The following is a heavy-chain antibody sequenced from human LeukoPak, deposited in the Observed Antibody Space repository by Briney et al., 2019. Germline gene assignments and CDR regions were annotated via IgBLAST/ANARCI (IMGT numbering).Heavy chain of an antibody. CDR1: GGTFSSYA. CDR3: ARVGPSGYDSAGDFDY. Sequence: SVKVSCKASGGTFSSYAISWVRQAPGQGLEWMGRIIPIFGIANYAQKFQGRVTITADKSTSTAYMELSSLRSEDTAVYYCARVGPSGYDSAGDFDYWGQGTLVTVSS. CDR2: IIPIFGIA. D-gene: IGHD5-12*01. J-gene: IGHJ4*02. V-gene: IGHV1-69*04.